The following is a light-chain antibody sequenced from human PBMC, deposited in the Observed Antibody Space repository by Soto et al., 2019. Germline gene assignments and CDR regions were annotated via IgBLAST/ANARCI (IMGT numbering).Light chain of an antibody. J-gene: IGKJ2*01. Sequence: EIVLTQSPGTLSLSPGERATLYCRASQSVSSSYLAWYQQKPGQAPRLLIYGASSRATGIPARFSGSGSGTEFTLTISSLQPEDFAVYYCQQYGNFPYTFGQGTKVDI. CDR1: QSVSSSY. CDR2: GAS. CDR3: QQYGNFPYT. V-gene: IGKV3-20*01.